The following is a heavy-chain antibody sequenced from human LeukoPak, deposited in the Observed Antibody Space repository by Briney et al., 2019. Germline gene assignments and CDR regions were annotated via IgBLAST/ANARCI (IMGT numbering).Heavy chain of an antibody. D-gene: IGHD1-26*01. CDR2: ISSSSLYI. CDR3: ASEHSGNYYRPFDY. CDR1: AFTFSTYS. Sequence: PGGSLRLSCAASAFTFSTYSMNWVRQAPGKGLEWVSSISSSSLYIYYADSVKGRFIISRDNAKNSLYLQMNSLRAEDTAVYYCASEHSGNYYRPFDYWGQGTLVTVSS. V-gene: IGHV3-21*01. J-gene: IGHJ4*02.